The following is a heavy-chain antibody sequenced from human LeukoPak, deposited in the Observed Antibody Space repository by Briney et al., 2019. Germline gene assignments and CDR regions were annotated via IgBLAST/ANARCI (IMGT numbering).Heavy chain of an antibody. D-gene: IGHD3-22*01. CDR1: GFTFSSYG. J-gene: IGHJ4*02. CDR2: ISYDGSNK. Sequence: PGGSLRLSCAASGFTFSSYGMHWVRQAPGKGLEWVAVISYDGSNKYNADSVKGRFTISRDNSKNTLYLQMNSLRAEDTAMYYCAKDRDNYDSSGYEGFDYWGQGTLVTVSS. CDR3: AKDRDNYDSSGYEGFDY. V-gene: IGHV3-30*18.